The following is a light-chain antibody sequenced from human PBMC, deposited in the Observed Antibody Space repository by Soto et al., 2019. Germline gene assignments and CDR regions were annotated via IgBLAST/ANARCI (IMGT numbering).Light chain of an antibody. CDR3: SSYAGSNTYV. Sequence: QSVLTQPPSASGSPGQSVTISCTGTSSDVGGYNYVSWYQQHPGKAPKLMIYEVSKRPSGVPDRFSGSKSGNTASLTVSGLQAEDEADCYCSSYAGSNTYVFGTGTRSPS. CDR2: EVS. CDR1: SSDVGGYNY. V-gene: IGLV2-8*01. J-gene: IGLJ1*01.